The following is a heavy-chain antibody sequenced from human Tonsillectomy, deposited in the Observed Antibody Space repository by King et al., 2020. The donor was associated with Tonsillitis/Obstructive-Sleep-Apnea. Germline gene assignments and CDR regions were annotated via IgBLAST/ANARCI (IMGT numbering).Heavy chain of an antibody. CDR1: GFTFSSYA. CDR2: ISGSGST. V-gene: IGHV3-23*04. D-gene: IGHD4-23*01. Sequence: EVQLVESGGGLVQSGGSLRLSCAASGFTFSSYAMSWVRQAPGKGLEWVSTISGSGSTYYADSVKGRFTNSRDNSKNTLYLQMNSLRAEDTAVYYCAKDSDSGGLDFDYWGQGTLVTVSS. CDR3: AKDSDSGGLDFDY. J-gene: IGHJ4*02.